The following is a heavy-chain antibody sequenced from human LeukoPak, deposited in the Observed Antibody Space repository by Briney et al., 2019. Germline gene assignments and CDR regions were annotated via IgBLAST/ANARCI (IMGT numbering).Heavy chain of an antibody. V-gene: IGHV4-59*08. CDR3: ARAYGSGSLYYFDY. J-gene: IGHJ4*02. Sequence: SETLSLTCTVSGGSISCYYWSWIRQPPGKGLEWIGYIYYSGSTNYNPSLKSRVTISVDTSKNQFSLKLSSVTAADTAVYYCARAYGSGSLYYFDYWGQGTLVTVSS. CDR2: IYYSGST. D-gene: IGHD3-10*01. CDR1: GGSISCYY.